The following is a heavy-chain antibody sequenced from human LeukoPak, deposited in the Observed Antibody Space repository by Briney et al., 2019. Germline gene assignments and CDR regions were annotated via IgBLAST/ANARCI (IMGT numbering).Heavy chain of an antibody. CDR3: ARDPNLYSGTYDTY. CDR1: GFTFSSYW. CDR2: IKQDGSER. V-gene: IGHV3-7*03. D-gene: IGHD1-26*01. J-gene: IGHJ4*02. Sequence: GSLRLSCAASGFTFSSYWMNWARQAPGKGLEWVANIKQDGSERYYVDSVKGRFTISRDNAKNSVFLQMNSLRAEDTAVYYCARDPNLYSGTYDTYWGQGTLVTVSS.